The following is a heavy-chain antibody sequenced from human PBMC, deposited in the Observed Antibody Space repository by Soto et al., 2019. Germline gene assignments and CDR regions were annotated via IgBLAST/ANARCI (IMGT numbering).Heavy chain of an antibody. CDR1: GGTFSSYA. Sequence: QVQLVQSGAEVMKPGSSVKVSSKASGGTFSSYAINWVRQAPGQGLEWMGGIIRIFGTPDYAQRFQGRVTITADESTSTAYMELSSLRSEDTAVYYCARQGSNEYYYYGMDVWGQGTTVTVSS. V-gene: IGHV1-69*12. CDR3: ARQGSNEYYYYGMDV. J-gene: IGHJ6*02. D-gene: IGHD3-10*01. CDR2: IIRIFGTP.